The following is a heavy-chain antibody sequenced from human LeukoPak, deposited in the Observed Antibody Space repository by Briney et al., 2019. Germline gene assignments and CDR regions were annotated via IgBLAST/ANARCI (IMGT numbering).Heavy chain of an antibody. CDR1: GFTFSSYA. CDR3: AREGRVTGYDFDS. J-gene: IGHJ4*02. V-gene: IGHV3-30*04. Sequence: GGSLRLSCAASGFTFSSYAMHWVRQAPGEGLEWVAVISYDGSNKYYADSVKGRFTISRDNSKNTLYLQMNSLRVEDTAVFYCAREGRVTGYDFDSWGQGTLVTVSS. D-gene: IGHD5-12*01. CDR2: ISYDGSNK.